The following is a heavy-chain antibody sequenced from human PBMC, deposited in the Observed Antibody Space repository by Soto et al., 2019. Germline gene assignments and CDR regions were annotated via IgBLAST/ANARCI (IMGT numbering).Heavy chain of an antibody. J-gene: IGHJ6*02. Sequence: NPGGSLRLSCAASGFTFSSYSMNWVRQAPGKGLEWVSSISSSSSYIYYADSVKGRFTISRDNAKNSLYLQMNSLRAEDTAVYYCARTTYYDFWSGYDGMDVWGQGTTVTVSS. V-gene: IGHV3-21*01. D-gene: IGHD3-3*01. CDR3: ARTTYYDFWSGYDGMDV. CDR2: ISSSSSYI. CDR1: GFTFSSYS.